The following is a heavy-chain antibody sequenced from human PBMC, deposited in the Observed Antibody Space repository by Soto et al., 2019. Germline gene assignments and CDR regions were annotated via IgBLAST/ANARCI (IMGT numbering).Heavy chain of an antibody. CDR1: GFTFGDYA. J-gene: IGHJ6*03. V-gene: IGHV3-49*03. CDR2: IRSKAYGGTT. CDR3: TRGIFGVVIAPSYYYYYMDV. Sequence: GGSLRLACTASGFTFGDYAMSWFRQAPGKGLEWVGFIRSKAYGGTTEYAASVKGRFTISRDDSKSIAYLQMNSLKTEDTAVYYCTRGIFGVVIAPSYYYYYMDVWGKGTTVTVSS. D-gene: IGHD3-3*01.